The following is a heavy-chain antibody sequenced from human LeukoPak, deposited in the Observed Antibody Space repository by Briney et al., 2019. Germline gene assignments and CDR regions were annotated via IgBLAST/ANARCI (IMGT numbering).Heavy chain of an antibody. CDR1: GFAFSSYA. D-gene: IGHD3-22*01. V-gene: IGHV3-30-3*01. CDR2: ISYDGSNK. CDR3: AREYYDSSGYLLGFVY. J-gene: IGHJ4*02. Sequence: GRSLRLSCAASGFAFSSYAMHWVRQAPGKGLEWVAVISYDGSNKYYADSVKGRFTISRDNSKNTLYLQMNSLRAEDTAVYYCAREYYDSSGYLLGFVYWGQGTLVTVSS.